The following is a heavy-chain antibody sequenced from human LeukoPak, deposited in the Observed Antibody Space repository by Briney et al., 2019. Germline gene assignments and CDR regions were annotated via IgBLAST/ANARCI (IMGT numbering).Heavy chain of an antibody. J-gene: IGHJ6*03. CDR3: AKVPIKLERIHYYYMDV. D-gene: IGHD1-1*01. Sequence: GGSLRLSCAASGFTFSSYGMHWVRQAPGKGLEWVAFIRYDGSNKYYADSVKGRFTISRDNSKNTLYLQMNSLRAEDTAVYYCAKVPIKLERIHYYYMDVWGKGTTVTVSS. CDR1: GFTFSSYG. V-gene: IGHV3-30*02. CDR2: IRYDGSNK.